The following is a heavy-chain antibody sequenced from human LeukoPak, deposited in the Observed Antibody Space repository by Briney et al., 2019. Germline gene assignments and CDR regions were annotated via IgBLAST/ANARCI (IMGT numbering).Heavy chain of an antibody. V-gene: IGHV4-28*01. Sequence: PSDTLSLTCAVSGYSISSSKWWGWIRQPPGKGLEWIGYIYYSGSTYYNPSLKSRVTMSVDTSKNQFSLKLSSVTAVDTAVYYCARSRPKVIAVADNAFDIWGQGTMVTVSS. CDR1: GYSISSSKW. D-gene: IGHD6-19*01. CDR2: IYYSGST. J-gene: IGHJ3*02. CDR3: ARSRPKVIAVADNAFDI.